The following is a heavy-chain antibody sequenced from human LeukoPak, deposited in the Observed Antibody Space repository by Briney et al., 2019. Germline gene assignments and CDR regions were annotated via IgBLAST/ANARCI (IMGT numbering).Heavy chain of an antibody. CDR2: IYSDGST. CDR3: AKSREQLWNFDY. D-gene: IGHD5-18*01. CDR1: GFTVSSNY. Sequence: GGSLRLSCAASGFTVSSNYMSWVRQAPGKGLEWVSIIYSDGSTYYADSVKGRFTISRDNSKNTLYLQMNSLRAEDTAVYYCAKSREQLWNFDYWGQGTLVSVSS. J-gene: IGHJ4*02. V-gene: IGHV3-53*01.